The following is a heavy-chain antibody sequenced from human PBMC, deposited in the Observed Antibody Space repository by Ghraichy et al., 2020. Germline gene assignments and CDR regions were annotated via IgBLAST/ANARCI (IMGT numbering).Heavy chain of an antibody. CDR1: GFSLTTSAVG. Sequence: SGPTLVKPTQTPTLTCTFSGFSLTTSAVGVAWIRQPPGKALEWLALIYWNDDKRYSPSLKRRLTITKDTSKNQVFLTMTNMDPVDTATYYCARKDHFDYWGQGTLVTVSS. CDR2: IYWNDDK. J-gene: IGHJ4*02. V-gene: IGHV2-5*01. CDR3: ARKDHFDY.